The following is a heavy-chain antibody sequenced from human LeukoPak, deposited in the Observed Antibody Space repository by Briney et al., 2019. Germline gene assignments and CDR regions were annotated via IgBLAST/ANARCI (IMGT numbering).Heavy chain of an antibody. V-gene: IGHV4-59*01. J-gene: IGHJ3*02. Sequence: SETLSLTCTVSGGSISNYYWSWIRRPPGKGLEWIGYIYYSGSTVYNPSLKSRVTITVDTSKNQFSLKLSSVTAADTAVYYCARNDGSGTYYNVAFDIWGQGTMVTVSS. CDR2: IYYSGST. CDR3: ARNDGSGTYYNVAFDI. CDR1: GGSISNYY. D-gene: IGHD3-10*01.